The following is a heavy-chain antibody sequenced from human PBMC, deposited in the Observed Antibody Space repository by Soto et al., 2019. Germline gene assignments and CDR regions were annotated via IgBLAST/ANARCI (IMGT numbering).Heavy chain of an antibody. V-gene: IGHV3-23*01. CDR1: GFTFSSYA. Sequence: GGSLRLSCAASGFTFSSYAMSWVRQAPGKGLEWVSAISGSGGSTYYADSVKGRFTISRDNSKNTLYLQMNSLRAEDTAVYYCAKDAAGPTVTMGYYFDYWGQGTLVTVSS. CDR3: AKDAAGPTVTMGYYFDY. CDR2: ISGSGGST. J-gene: IGHJ4*02. D-gene: IGHD4-17*01.